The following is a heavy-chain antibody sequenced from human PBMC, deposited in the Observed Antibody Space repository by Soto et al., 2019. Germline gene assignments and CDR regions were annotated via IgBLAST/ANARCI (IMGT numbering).Heavy chain of an antibody. CDR3: TAHAEGTAY. CDR2: IFYSGYT. J-gene: IGHJ4*02. D-gene: IGHD5-18*01. V-gene: IGHV4-31*06. CDR1: GGSISSGSFY. Sequence: QVQLQESGPGLVKPSQTLSLNCSVSGGSISSGSFYCSWIRQHPGKGLEWIGYIFYSGYTSYNPSLKCRVTMSVDTSKNQCSLKLNSVTAADTAVYYCTAHAEGTAYWGQGTLVTVTS.